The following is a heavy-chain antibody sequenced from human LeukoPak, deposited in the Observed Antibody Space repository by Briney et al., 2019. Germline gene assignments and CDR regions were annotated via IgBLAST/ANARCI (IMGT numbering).Heavy chain of an antibody. Sequence: PSETLSLTCTVSGGSISSYYWSWIRQPPGKGLEWIGYIYYSGSTNYNPSLKSRVTISVDMSKNQFSLKLSSVTAADTAVYYCARHGTVAGTFAFDYWGQGTLVTVSS. V-gene: IGHV4-59*08. CDR1: GGSISSYY. CDR2: IYYSGST. CDR3: ARHGTVAGTFAFDY. D-gene: IGHD6-19*01. J-gene: IGHJ4*02.